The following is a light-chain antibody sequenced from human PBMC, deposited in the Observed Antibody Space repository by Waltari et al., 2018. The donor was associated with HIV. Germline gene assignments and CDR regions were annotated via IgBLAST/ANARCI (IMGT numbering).Light chain of an antibody. Sequence: EIVLTQSPGTLSLSPGERATLSCGASQSLSSSYLAWYQQKPGQAPRLLIYGASNRATDSPDRFSGSGSGTNFSLTISRLEPEDFAVYYCQQYRTFGQGTKVEVK. CDR1: QSLSSSY. V-gene: IGKV3-20*01. CDR2: GAS. J-gene: IGKJ1*01. CDR3: QQYRT.